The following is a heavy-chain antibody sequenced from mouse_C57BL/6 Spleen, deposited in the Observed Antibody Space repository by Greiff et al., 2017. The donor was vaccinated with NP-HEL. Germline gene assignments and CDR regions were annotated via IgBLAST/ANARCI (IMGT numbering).Heavy chain of an antibody. D-gene: IGHD2-2*01. CDR1: GYTFTDYY. J-gene: IGHJ3*01. Sequence: QVQLQQSGAELVRPGASVKLSCKASGYTFTDYYINWVKQRPGQGLEWIARIYPGSGNTYYNEKFKGKATLTAEKSSSTAYMQLSSLTSEDSAVYFCARGGYGRFAYWGQGTLVTVSA. CDR3: ARGGYGRFAY. V-gene: IGHV1-76*01. CDR2: IYPGSGNT.